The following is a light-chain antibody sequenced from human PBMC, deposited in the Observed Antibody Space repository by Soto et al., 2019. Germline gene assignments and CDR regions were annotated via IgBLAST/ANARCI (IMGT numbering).Light chain of an antibody. CDR1: SSDVGGYNY. V-gene: IGLV2-8*01. Sequence: QCALTQPPSASGSPGQSVTISCTGTSSDVGGYNYVSWYQQHPGKAPKLMIYEVSKRPSGVPDRFSGSKSGNTASLTVSGLQAEDEADYYCSSYAGSKTLFGGGTKVTVL. CDR3: SSYAGSKTL. J-gene: IGLJ2*01. CDR2: EVS.